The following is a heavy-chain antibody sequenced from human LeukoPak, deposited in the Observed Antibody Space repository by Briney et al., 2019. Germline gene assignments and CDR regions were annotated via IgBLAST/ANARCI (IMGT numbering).Heavy chain of an antibody. CDR3: ARDRHSSSWYSSDPRYYYYVDV. CDR2: ISSSSVYI. D-gene: IGHD6-13*01. V-gene: IGHV3-21*01. J-gene: IGHJ6*03. CDR1: GFTFSSFS. Sequence: GGSLRLSCTASGFTFSSFSMNWVRQAPGKGLEWVSSISSSSVYIYYADSVKGRFTISRDNAKNSLYLQMSSLRAEDTAVYYCARDRHSSSWYSSDPRYYYYVDVWGKGTTVTVSS.